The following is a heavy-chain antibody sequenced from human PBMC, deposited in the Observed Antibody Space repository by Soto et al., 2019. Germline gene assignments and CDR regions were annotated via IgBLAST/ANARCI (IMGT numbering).Heavy chain of an antibody. CDR2: IVVGSGNT. D-gene: IGHD5-18*01. J-gene: IGHJ6*02. CDR3: AAEGIQLWLKTYYYYGMDV. CDR1: GFTFTSSA. Sequence: SVKVSCKASGFTFTSSAVQWVRQARGQRLEWIGWIVVGSGNTNYAQKFQERVTITRDMSTSTAYMELSSLRSEDTAVYYCAAEGIQLWLKTYYYYGMDVWGQGTTVTAP. V-gene: IGHV1-58*01.